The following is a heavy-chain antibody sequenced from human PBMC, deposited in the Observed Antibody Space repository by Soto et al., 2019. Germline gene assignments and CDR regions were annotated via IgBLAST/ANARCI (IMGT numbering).Heavy chain of an antibody. D-gene: IGHD3-16*02. CDR2: IYYSGST. CDR3: ARRVDYVWGSYRYSPYFDY. V-gene: IGHV4-59*08. Sequence: QVQLQESGPGLVKPSETLSLTCTVSGGSISSYYWSWIRQPPGKGLEWIGYIYYSGSTNYNPAPNSPGTLSVDTSKNQYSLKLSSVTAADTAVYYCARRVDYVWGSYRYSPYFDYWGQGTLVTVSS. CDR1: GGSISSYY. J-gene: IGHJ4*02.